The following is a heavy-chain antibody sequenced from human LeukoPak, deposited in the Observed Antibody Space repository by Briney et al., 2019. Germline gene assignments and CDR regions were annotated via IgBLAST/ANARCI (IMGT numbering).Heavy chain of an antibody. V-gene: IGHV5-51*01. CDR2: IYPGDSDT. Sequence: GESLKISCKGSGYSFTSYWISWVGQMPGKGLEWMGIIYPGDSDTRYSPSFQGEVTILADKSISTAYLQWSSLKASDTAMYYCARQIYCSSTSCTPWFDPWGQGTLVTVSS. J-gene: IGHJ5*02. D-gene: IGHD2-2*01. CDR3: ARQIYCSSTSCTPWFDP. CDR1: GYSFTSYW.